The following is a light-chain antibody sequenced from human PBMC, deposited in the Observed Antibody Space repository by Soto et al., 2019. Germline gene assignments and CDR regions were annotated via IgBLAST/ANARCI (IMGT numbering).Light chain of an antibody. CDR3: QQYGSLPPWT. CDR1: QSVTSF. J-gene: IGKJ1*01. V-gene: IGKV3D-20*01. CDR2: DAS. Sequence: LRLSPGTVSLYQGERATLSCRASQSVTSFLAWYQQKPGLAPRLLIYDASSRATGIPDRFSGSGSGTDFTLTISRLEPEDFAVYYCQQYGSLPPWTFGQGTKVDIK.